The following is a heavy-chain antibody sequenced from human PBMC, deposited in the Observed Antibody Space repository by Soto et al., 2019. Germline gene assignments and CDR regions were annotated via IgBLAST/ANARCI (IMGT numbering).Heavy chain of an antibody. J-gene: IGHJ5*02. Sequence: GGSLRLSCAASGFTFSSYAMSWVRQAPGKGLEWVSAISGSGGSTYYADSVKGRFTISRDNSKNTLYLQMNSLRAEDTAVYYCARALIVGATTCWFDPWGQGTLVTVSS. CDR3: ARALIVGATTCWFDP. CDR2: ISGSGGST. V-gene: IGHV3-23*01. D-gene: IGHD1-26*01. CDR1: GFTFSSYA.